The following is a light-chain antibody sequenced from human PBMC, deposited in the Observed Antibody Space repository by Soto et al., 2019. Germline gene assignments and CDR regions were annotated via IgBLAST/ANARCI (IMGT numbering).Light chain of an antibody. CDR1: QSVSSN. V-gene: IGKV3-15*01. CDR2: GAS. Sequence: EIVMTQSPATLSVSPGERATLSCRASQSVSSNLAWYQQKPGQAPRLLIYGASTRATGIPARFRGSGSGTEFTLTISSLQPEDFAVYYCQQYNNWPPWTFGQGTKVEIK. J-gene: IGKJ1*01. CDR3: QQYNNWPPWT.